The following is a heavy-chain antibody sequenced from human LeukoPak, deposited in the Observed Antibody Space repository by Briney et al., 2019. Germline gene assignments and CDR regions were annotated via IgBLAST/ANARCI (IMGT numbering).Heavy chain of an antibody. CDR1: GGTLNSYT. CDR3: AREFWGTMVRGAAMDV. V-gene: IGHV1-69*02. D-gene: IGHD3-10*01. J-gene: IGHJ6*02. CDR2: IIPAFGIP. Sequence: GASVKVSCKASGGTLNSYTINWVRQAPGEGLEWMGTIIPAFGIPNYAQRFKDRVTITADNSTSTAYMELSSLRSEDTAVYYCAREFWGTMVRGAAMDVWGQGTTVTVSS.